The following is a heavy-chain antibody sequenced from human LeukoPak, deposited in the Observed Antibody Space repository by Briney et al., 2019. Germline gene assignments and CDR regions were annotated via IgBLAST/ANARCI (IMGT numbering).Heavy chain of an antibody. CDR3: AKDISNYYYYYMDV. CDR1: GFTFDDYT. V-gene: IGHV3-43*01. J-gene: IGHJ6*03. Sequence: GGSLRLSCAASGFTFDDYTMHWVRHAPGKGLEWVSLISCDGGSTYYADSVKGRFTISRDNSKNSLYLQMNSLRTEDTALYYCAKDISNYYYYYMDVWGKGTTVTVSS. CDR2: ISCDGGST.